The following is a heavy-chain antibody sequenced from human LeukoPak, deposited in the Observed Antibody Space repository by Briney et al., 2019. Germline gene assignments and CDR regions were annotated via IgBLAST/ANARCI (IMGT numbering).Heavy chain of an antibody. Sequence: GGSLRLSCAASGFTFSTYWMHWVRQAPGKGLVWVSRIKSDGSNTAYADSVKGRFTISRDNAKNTLYLQANSLRAEDTAVYYCARARCSGGSCFFATRYYFDYWGQGTLVTVSS. D-gene: IGHD2-15*01. V-gene: IGHV3-74*01. CDR3: ARARCSGGSCFFATRYYFDY. CDR1: GFTFSTYW. CDR2: IKSDGSNT. J-gene: IGHJ4*02.